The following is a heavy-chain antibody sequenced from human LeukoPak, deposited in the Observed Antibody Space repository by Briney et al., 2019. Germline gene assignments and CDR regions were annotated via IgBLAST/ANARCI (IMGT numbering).Heavy chain of an antibody. D-gene: IGHD5-18*01. J-gene: IGHJ4*02. CDR1: GFTFSSYG. CDR2: TRYDGRDK. CDR3: AKDRHVWGYSYGETFDF. V-gene: IGHV3-30*02. Sequence: GGSLRLSCAASGFTFSSYGMHWVRQAPDKGLEWVAFTRYDGRDKYYVDSVKGRFTISRDNSKNTLYLQMNSLRAEDTAVYYCAKDRHVWGYSYGETFDFWGQGTLVTVSS.